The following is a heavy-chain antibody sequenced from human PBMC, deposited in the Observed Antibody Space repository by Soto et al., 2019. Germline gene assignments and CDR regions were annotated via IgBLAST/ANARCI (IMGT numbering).Heavy chain of an antibody. CDR1: GFTFDDYA. Sequence: DVQLVESGGGLVQPGRSLRLSCAASGFTFDDYAMHWVRQAPGKGLEWVSGISWNSGTIGYADSVKGRFTISRDNAKNSLYLQMNSLRAEDTALYYCAKDRTRSAYYFDYWGQGTLVTVSS. CDR3: AKDRTRSAYYFDY. J-gene: IGHJ4*02. D-gene: IGHD3-16*01. CDR2: ISWNSGTI. V-gene: IGHV3-9*01.